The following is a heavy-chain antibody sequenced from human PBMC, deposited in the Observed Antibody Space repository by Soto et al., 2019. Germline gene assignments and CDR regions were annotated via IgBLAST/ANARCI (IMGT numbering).Heavy chain of an antibody. J-gene: IGHJ4*02. Sequence: GGSLRLSCAASGFTFSDHYMDWVRQAPGKGLEWVGRTRNKANSYTTEYAASVKGRFTISRDDSKNSLYLQMNSLKTEDTAVYYCAIAGPPYYYDSSGYYDYWGQGTLVTVSS. CDR2: TRNKANSYTT. CDR3: AIAGPPYYYDSSGYYDY. D-gene: IGHD3-22*01. CDR1: GFTFSDHY. V-gene: IGHV3-72*01.